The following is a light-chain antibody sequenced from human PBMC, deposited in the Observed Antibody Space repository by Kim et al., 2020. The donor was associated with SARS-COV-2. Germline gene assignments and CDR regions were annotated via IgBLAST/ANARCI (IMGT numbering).Light chain of an antibody. CDR3: QSYDGNNWV. J-gene: IGLJ3*02. Sequence: GTTVTISCTRSSGSIASNYVQWFQQRPGSSPATVIYEDDQGPSGVPDRFSGSIDRSSNSASLTISGLKTEDAADYYCQSYDGNNWVFGGGTQLTVL. CDR2: EDD. V-gene: IGLV6-57*01. CDR1: SGSIASNY.